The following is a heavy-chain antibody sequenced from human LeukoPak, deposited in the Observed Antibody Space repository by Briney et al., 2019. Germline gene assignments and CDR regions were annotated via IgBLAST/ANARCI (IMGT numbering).Heavy chain of an antibody. Sequence: GGSLRLSCAASGFTFSSYSMNWVRQAPGKGLEWVSSISSSDTYIYHADSVKGRFTISRDNAKNSLYLQMNSLRAEDTAVYYCAKDRVDTAMVTDSDYWGQGTLVTVSS. CDR1: GFTFSSYS. V-gene: IGHV3-21*04. D-gene: IGHD5-18*01. CDR2: ISSSDTYI. CDR3: AKDRVDTAMVTDSDY. J-gene: IGHJ4*02.